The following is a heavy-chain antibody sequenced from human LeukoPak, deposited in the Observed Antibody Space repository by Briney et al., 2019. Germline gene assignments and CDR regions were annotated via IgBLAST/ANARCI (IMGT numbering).Heavy chain of an antibody. J-gene: IGHJ3*02. CDR2: MNKDGSEK. CDR3: AVAGTNRLDAFDI. D-gene: IGHD6-19*01. CDR1: GFLLSNHW. Sequence: GGSLRLSCAASGFLLSNHWMTWVRQAPGKGPEWVANMNKDGSEKYYVDSVKGRFTISRDNAKNSLYLQMNSLRAEDTAVYYCAVAGTNRLDAFDIWGQGTMVTVSS. V-gene: IGHV3-7*01.